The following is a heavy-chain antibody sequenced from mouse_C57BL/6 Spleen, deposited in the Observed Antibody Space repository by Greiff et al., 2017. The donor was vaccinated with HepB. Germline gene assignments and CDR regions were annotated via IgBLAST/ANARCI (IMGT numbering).Heavy chain of an antibody. CDR1: GYTFTDYY. J-gene: IGHJ2*01. CDR3: ALTVVARDDY. CDR2: INPNNGGT. D-gene: IGHD1-1*01. Sequence: EVQLQQSGPELVKPGASVKISCKASGYTFTDYYMNWVKQSHGKGLEWIGDINPNNGGTSYNQKFKGKATLTVDKASSTAYMELRSLTSEDSAVSYCALTVVARDDYWGQGTTLTVSS. V-gene: IGHV1-26*01.